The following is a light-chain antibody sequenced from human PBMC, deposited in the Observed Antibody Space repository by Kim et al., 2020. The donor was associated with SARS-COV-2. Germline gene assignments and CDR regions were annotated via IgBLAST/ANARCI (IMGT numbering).Light chain of an antibody. Sequence: PSVGDRATLTCRASQGISTYLAWYQQKPGKVPKLLIYAASAWQTGIPARFSGSGSGTDFTLTISSLQSEDFATYYCQRYNSVPPTFGRGTKVDIK. CDR3: QRYNSVPPT. CDR1: QGISTY. V-gene: IGKV1-27*01. CDR2: AAS. J-gene: IGKJ4*02.